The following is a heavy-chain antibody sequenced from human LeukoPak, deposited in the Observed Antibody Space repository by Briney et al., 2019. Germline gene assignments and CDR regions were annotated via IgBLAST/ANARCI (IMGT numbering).Heavy chain of an antibody. CDR2: MSYGGRNK. Sequence: GGSLRLSCATSGFTFSSYGMHWVRQAPGKGLEWVAFMSYGGRNKYYVDSVEGRFTISRDISKNTLYLQMDSLRTEDTAVYYCANGPMITFGGLTEREFDYWGQGTLVTVSS. J-gene: IGHJ4*02. CDR1: GFTFSSYG. D-gene: IGHD3-16*01. V-gene: IGHV3-30*18. CDR3: ANGPMITFGGLTEREFDY.